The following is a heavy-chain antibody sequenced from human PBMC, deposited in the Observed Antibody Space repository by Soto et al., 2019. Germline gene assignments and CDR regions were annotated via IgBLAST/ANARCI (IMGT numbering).Heavy chain of an antibody. D-gene: IGHD6-19*01. J-gene: IGHJ6*02. CDR3: ARDFPIAVADNYGMDV. V-gene: IGHV1-18*01. CDR2: ISAYNGNT. CDR1: GYTFTSYG. Sequence: QVQLVQSGAEVRKPGASVKVSCKASGYTFTSYGISWVRQAPGQGLEWMGWISAYNGNTNYAQKLQGRVTMTTDTSTSTAYMELRSLRSDDTAVYYCARDFPIAVADNYGMDVWGQGTTVTVSS.